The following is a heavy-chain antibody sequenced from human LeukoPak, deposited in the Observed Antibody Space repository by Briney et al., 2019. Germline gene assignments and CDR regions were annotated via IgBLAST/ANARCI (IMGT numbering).Heavy chain of an antibody. Sequence: SGESLRLSCAASGFTFSDYVMIWVRQAPGKGLEWVSGITASGDRTFYGDSVRGRFTMSRDNAKNSLYLQMNSLRAEDTAVYYCARVNSGIAVAGSRYFDYWGQGTLVTVSS. J-gene: IGHJ4*02. D-gene: IGHD6-19*01. V-gene: IGHV3-23*01. CDR2: ITASGDRT. CDR1: GFTFSDYV. CDR3: ARVNSGIAVAGSRYFDY.